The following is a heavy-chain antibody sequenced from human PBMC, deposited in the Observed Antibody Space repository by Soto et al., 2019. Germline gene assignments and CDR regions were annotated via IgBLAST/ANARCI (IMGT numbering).Heavy chain of an antibody. CDR3: ARGIKFGRVLNGIDV. CDR1: GYRFTSNG. D-gene: IGHD3-16*01. J-gene: IGHJ6*01. Sequence: ASVKPFTKVPGYRFTSNGITWVRQAPGQGLEYMGWINTDNGKTYYAQKVQGRATMTTDTSTSTAYMELRSLRSDDTAVHYCARGIKFGRVLNGIDVW. CDR2: INTDNGKT. V-gene: IGHV1-18*01.